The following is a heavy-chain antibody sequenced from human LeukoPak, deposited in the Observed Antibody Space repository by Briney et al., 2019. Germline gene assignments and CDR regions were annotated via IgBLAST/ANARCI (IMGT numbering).Heavy chain of an antibody. CDR1: GFTFSSYW. J-gene: IGHJ6*03. V-gene: IGHV3-7*01. D-gene: IGHD6-19*01. Sequence: GGSLRLSCAASGFTFSSYWMSWVRQAPGKGLEWVANIKQDGSEKYYVDSVKGRFTISRDNAKNSLYLQMNSLRAEDTAVYYCARDGIAVAGSLDYYYYYMDVWGKGTTVTVSS. CDR3: ARDGIAVAGSLDYYYYYMDV. CDR2: IKQDGSEK.